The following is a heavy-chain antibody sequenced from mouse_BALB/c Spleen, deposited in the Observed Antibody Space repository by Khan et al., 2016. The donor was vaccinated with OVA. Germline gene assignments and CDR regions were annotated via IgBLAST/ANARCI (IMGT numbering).Heavy chain of an antibody. D-gene: IGHD1-1*01. J-gene: IGHJ1*01. Sequence: EVQLQESGPGLVKPSQSLSLTCTVTGYSITSDYAWNWIRQFPGNKLEWMGYISYSGSTSYNPSLKSRISITRDTSKNQFFLQLNSVTTEDTATYYWAIWGYGSSYGYFDVWGAGTTVTVSS. CDR3: AIWGYGSSYGYFDV. V-gene: IGHV3-2*02. CDR1: GYSITSDYA. CDR2: ISYSGST.